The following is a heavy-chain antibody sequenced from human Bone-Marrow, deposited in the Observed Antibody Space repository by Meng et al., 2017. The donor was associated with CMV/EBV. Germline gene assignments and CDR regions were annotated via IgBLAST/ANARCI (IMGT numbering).Heavy chain of an antibody. CDR1: GFTVSSNY. CDR2: TNSDGSNI. Sequence: GESLKISCAASGFTVSSNYMSWVRQAPGKGLVWVSRTNSDGSNIIYADSVKGRFTISTDNAKNTLYLQMNSLRAEDTAVYYCARDKFRGPVDWGQGTLVTVSS. V-gene: IGHV3-74*01. J-gene: IGHJ4*02. D-gene: IGHD4-23*01. CDR3: ARDKFRGPVD.